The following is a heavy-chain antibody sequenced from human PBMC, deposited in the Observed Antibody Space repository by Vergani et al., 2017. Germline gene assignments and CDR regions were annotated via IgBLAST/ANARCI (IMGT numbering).Heavy chain of an antibody. J-gene: IGHJ4*02. CDR3: TRHVPCGDGACLHFDH. V-gene: IGHV5-51*01. CDR2: INPFDSKL. D-gene: IGHD2-21*01. CDR1: ESSFTSNQ. Sequence: EVMLVQSGAEVKKPGESLKISCKYSESSFTSNQIAWVRQMSGKGLQWMGNINPFDSKLAYSPSFQGQVIMSIDKSITTAYLQWRSLEASDTAIYYCTRHVPCGDGACLHFDHWCQGTQVTVSS.